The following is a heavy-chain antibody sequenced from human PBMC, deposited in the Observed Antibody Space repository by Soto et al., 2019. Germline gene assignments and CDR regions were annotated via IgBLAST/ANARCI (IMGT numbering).Heavy chain of an antibody. CDR3: ARDAISMVRGTNNWFDP. V-gene: IGHV3-23*01. CDR2: ISGGGIST. J-gene: IGHJ5*02. Sequence: EVQLLESGGGLVRPGGSLTLSCAASGFTFSNYAMSWVRQAPGKGLEWVSAISGGGISTYYADSVRGRFTISRDNSRNTLYLRMNRLRAEDTAVYYCARDAISMVRGTNNWFDPWGQGTLVTVSS. D-gene: IGHD3-10*01. CDR1: GFTFSNYA.